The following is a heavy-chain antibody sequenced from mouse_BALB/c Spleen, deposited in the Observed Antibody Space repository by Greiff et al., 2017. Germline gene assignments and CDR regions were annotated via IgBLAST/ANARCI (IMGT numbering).Heavy chain of an antibody. Sequence: VQGVESGPGLVAPSQSLSITCTVSGFSLTGYGVNWVRQPPGKGLEWLGMIWGDGSTDYNSALKSRLSISKDNSKSQVFLKMNSLQTDDTARYYCAREEGDYAMDYWGQGTSVTVSS. CDR3: AREEGDYAMDY. CDR1: GFSLTGYG. J-gene: IGHJ4*01. V-gene: IGHV2-6-7*01. CDR2: IWGDGST.